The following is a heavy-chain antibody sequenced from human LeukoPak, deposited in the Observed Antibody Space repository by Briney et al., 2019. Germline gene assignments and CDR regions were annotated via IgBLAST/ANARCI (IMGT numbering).Heavy chain of an antibody. CDR3: AKDLISPRSVGSSEKLDY. CDR1: GFTFSSYG. D-gene: IGHD3-10*01. CDR2: IRYDGSNK. J-gene: IGHJ4*02. V-gene: IGHV3-30*02. Sequence: GGSLRLSCAASGFTFSSYGMHWVRQAPGKGLEWVAFIRYDGSNKYYADSVKGRFTISRDNSKNTLYLQMNSLRVEDTALYYCAKDLISPRSVGSSEKLDYWGQGTLVTVSS.